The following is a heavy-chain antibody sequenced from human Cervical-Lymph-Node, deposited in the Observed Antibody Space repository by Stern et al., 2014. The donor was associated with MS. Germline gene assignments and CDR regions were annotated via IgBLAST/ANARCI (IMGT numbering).Heavy chain of an antibody. J-gene: IGHJ4*02. CDR1: GGSFSMDS. CDR2: LTPMFGTA. CDR3: ARDQGGIAAN. Sequence: QVQLMQSGAEVKKPGSSVKVSCKASGGSFSMDSISWVRQAPGQRLEWVGGLTPMFGTANYVKKFEGRVTTTADVLTSTAYMELTSLRFEDTAIYFCARDQGGIAANWGQGTLVIVSS. V-gene: IGHV1-69*01. D-gene: IGHD6-13*01.